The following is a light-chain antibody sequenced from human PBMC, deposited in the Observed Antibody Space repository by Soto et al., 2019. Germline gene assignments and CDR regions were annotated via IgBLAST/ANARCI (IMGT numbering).Light chain of an antibody. J-gene: IGKJ4*01. CDR2: TAS. CDR3: IQDYNYPLT. CDR1: QGIRSE. V-gene: IGKV1-6*01. Sequence: AIQMTQSPSSLSASVGDRVTITCRASQGIRSELGWYQQKPGKAHNLLIYTASTLQSGVPSRFSGSGSGTDFTLTISRLQPEDFATYYCIQDYNYPLTFGGGTRVEIK.